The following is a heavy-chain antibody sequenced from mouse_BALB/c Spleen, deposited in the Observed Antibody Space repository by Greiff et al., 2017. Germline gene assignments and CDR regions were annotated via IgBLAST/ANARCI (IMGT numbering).Heavy chain of an antibody. Sequence: VQLQQSGAELVRPGTSVKVSCKASGYAFTNYLIEWVKQRPGQGLEWIGVINPGSGGTNYNEKFKGKATLTADKSSSTAYMQLSSLTSDDSAVYFCARSYRYAMDYWGQGTSVTVSS. V-gene: IGHV1-54*01. D-gene: IGHD5-1*01. J-gene: IGHJ4*01. CDR1: GYAFTNYL. CDR2: INPGSGGT. CDR3: ARSYRYAMDY.